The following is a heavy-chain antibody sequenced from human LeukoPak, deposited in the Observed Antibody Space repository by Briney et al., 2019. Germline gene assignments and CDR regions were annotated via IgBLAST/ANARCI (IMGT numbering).Heavy chain of an antibody. J-gene: IGHJ6*03. CDR2: ITWNSDNI. CDR3: AKGGGGRLIYYYYMDV. D-gene: IGHD3-16*01. V-gene: IGHV3-9*03. Sequence: GGSLRLSCAASGFTFSSYSMNWVRQAPGKGLEWVSGITWNSDNIEYADSVKGRFTISRDNAKNSLYLQMNSLRAEDMALYYCAKGGGGRLIYYYYMDVWGKGTTVTVSS. CDR1: GFTFSSYS.